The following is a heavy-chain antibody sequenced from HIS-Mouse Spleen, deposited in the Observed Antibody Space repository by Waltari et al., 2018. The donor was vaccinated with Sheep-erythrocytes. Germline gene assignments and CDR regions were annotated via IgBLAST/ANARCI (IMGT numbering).Heavy chain of an antibody. J-gene: IGHJ1*01. CDR2: IKQDGSEK. Sequence: EVQLVESGGGLVQPGGSLRLSCAASGFPLSSYWMSWVRQAPGKGLEWVANIKQDGSEKYYVDSVKGRFTISRDNAKNSLYLQMNSLRAEDTAVYYCARVRELLYFQHWGQGTLVTVSS. D-gene: IGHD1-26*01. V-gene: IGHV3-7*01. CDR3: ARVRELLYFQH. CDR1: GFPLSSYW.